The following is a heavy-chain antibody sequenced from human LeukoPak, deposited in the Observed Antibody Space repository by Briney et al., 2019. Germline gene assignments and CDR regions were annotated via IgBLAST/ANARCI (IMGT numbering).Heavy chain of an antibody. CDR3: ARGHIYFDY. V-gene: IGHV4-59*01. J-gene: IGHJ4*02. D-gene: IGHD2-21*01. CDR1: GGSISSYY. CDR2: IYYSGST. Sequence: PSETLFLTCTVSGGSISSYYWSWIRQPPGKGLEWIGYIYYSGSTNYNPSLKSRVTISVDTSKNQFSLKLSSVTAADTAVYYCARGHIYFDYWGQGTLVTVSS.